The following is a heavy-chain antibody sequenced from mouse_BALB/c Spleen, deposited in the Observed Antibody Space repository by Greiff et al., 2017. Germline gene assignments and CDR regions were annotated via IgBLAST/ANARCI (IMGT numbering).Heavy chain of an antibody. Sequence: EVMLVESGGDLVKPGGSLKLSCAASGFTFSSYGMSWVRQTPDKRLEWVATISSGGSYTYYPDSVKGRFTISRDNAKNTLYLQMSSLKSEDTAMYYCARQRTSQRAWLAYWGQGTLVTVSA. CDR3: ARQRTSQRAWLAY. CDR2: ISSGGSYT. CDR1: GFTFSSYG. J-gene: IGHJ3*01. V-gene: IGHV5-6*01.